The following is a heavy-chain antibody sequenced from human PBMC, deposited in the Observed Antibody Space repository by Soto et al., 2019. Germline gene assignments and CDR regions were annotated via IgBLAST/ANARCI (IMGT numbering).Heavy chain of an antibody. D-gene: IGHD1-26*01. CDR1: GGSISTGGYY. V-gene: IGHV4-31*03. CDR2: IYHSGMT. J-gene: IGHJ3*02. Sequence: QVQLQESGPGLVKPSQTLSLTCTVSGGSISTGGYYWSWIRQHPGRGLEWIGYIYHSGMTFSNPSLQSRVAISIDMSKNKFSLKLSSVTAADTAVYYCATVRWELHDAFDIWGPGTMVSVSS. CDR3: ATVRWELHDAFDI.